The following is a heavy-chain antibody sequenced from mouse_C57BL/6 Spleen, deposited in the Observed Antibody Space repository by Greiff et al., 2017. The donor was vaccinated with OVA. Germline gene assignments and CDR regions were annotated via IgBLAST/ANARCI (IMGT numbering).Heavy chain of an antibody. D-gene: IGHD1-1*01. CDR1: GFTFSDYY. J-gene: IGHJ4*01. Sequence: EVNVVESEGGLVQPGSSMKLSCTASGFTFSDYYMAWVRQVPEKGLEWVANINYDGSSTYYLDSLKSRFIISRDNAKNILYLQMSSLKSEDTATYYCARGGSNYAMDYWGQGTSVTVSS. V-gene: IGHV5-16*01. CDR3: ARGGSNYAMDY. CDR2: INYDGSST.